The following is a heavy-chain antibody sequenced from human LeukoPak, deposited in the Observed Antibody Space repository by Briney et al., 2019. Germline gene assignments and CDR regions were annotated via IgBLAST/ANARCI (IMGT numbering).Heavy chain of an antibody. J-gene: IGHJ3*02. D-gene: IGHD3-22*01. Sequence: SETLSLTCTVSGGSISSYYWSWVRQPPGKGLEWIGYIYDSGSTNYNPSLKSRVTISVDTSKKQFSLKLSSVTAADTAVYYCACLTTADAFDIWGQGTMVTVSS. CDR3: ACLTTADAFDI. V-gene: IGHV4-59*01. CDR1: GGSISSYY. CDR2: IYDSGST.